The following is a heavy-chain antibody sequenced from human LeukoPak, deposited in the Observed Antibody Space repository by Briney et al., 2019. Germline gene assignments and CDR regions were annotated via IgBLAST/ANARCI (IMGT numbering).Heavy chain of an antibody. V-gene: IGHV5-51*01. CDR2: IYPGDPDT. Sequence: GASLQISGEGSGSFFTSYWIGWVRQLPGKGLEWMGIIYPGDPDTRYSPSFQGQVTISADKSISTAYLQWSSLKASDTAMYYCARSFLAYCGGDCWNRFDPWGQGTLVTVSS. D-gene: IGHD2-21*02. CDR1: GSFFTSYW. CDR3: ARSFLAYCGGDCWNRFDP. J-gene: IGHJ5*02.